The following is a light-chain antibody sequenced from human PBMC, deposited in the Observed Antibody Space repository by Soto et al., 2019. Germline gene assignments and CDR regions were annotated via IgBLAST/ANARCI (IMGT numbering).Light chain of an antibody. J-gene: IGLJ3*02. Sequence: QSVLTQPPSASGTPGQRVTISCSGSSSNIGSNTVNWYQQLPGTAPKLLIYSNNQRPSGVPDRFSGSKSGTSASLAISGLQSEDEADEYCAAWDDRLNGWVFGGGTKVTVL. CDR2: SNN. CDR3: AAWDDRLNGWV. V-gene: IGLV1-44*01. CDR1: SSNIGSNT.